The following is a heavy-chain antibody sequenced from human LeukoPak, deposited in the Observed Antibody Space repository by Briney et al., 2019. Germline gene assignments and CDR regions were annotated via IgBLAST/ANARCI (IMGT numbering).Heavy chain of an antibody. CDR2: ISSSSSYI. CDR1: GFTFSSYS. J-gene: IGHJ4*02. V-gene: IGHV3-21*01. CDR3: ARVWVGGQGGFDY. Sequence: PGGSLRLSCAASGFTFSSYSMDWVRQAPGKGLEWVSSISSSSSYIYYADSVKGRFTISRDNAKNSLYLQMNSLRAEDTAVYYCARVWVGGQGGFDYWGQGTLVTVSS. D-gene: IGHD3-16*01.